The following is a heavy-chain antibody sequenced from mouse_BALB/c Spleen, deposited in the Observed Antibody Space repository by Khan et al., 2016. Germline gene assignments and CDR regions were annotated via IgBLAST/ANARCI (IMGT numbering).Heavy chain of an antibody. D-gene: IGHD2-4*01. CDR2: ITYSGST. V-gene: IGHV3-2*02. CDR3: ARFDYDRWYFDY. Sequence: EVQLQESGPGLVKPSQSLSLTCTVTGYSITSDYAWNWIRQFPGNKLEWMGYITYSGSTSYNPSLKSRISITRAPSKNQFFLQLNSVTTEDTATYYCARFDYDRWYFDYWGQGTTLTVSS. CDR1: GYSITSDYA. J-gene: IGHJ2*01.